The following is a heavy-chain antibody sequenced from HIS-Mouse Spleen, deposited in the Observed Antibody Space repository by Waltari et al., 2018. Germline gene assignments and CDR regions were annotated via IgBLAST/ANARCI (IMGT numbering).Heavy chain of an antibody. Sequence: QVQLVQSGAEVKKPGASVKVSCKASGYTFTSYYMHWVRQAPGQGLEWMGIIKPRGGRTSYAQKFQGRVNMTRDTSTSTVYMELSSLRSEDTAVYYCARGSGYSSSWDAFDIWGQGTMVTVSS. CDR1: GYTFTSYY. D-gene: IGHD6-13*01. V-gene: IGHV1-46*03. CDR3: ARGSGYSSSWDAFDI. CDR2: IKPRGGRT. J-gene: IGHJ3*02.